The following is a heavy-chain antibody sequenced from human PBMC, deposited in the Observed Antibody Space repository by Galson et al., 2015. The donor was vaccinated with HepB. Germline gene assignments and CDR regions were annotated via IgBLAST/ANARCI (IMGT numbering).Heavy chain of an antibody. J-gene: IGHJ4*02. CDR2: ISYDGSNK. CDR3: ARDVSAAAGTPYGYFDY. Sequence: SLRLSCAASGFTFSSYAMHWVRQAPGKGLEWVAVISYDGSNKYYADSVKGRFTISRDNSKNTLYLQMNSLRAEDTAVYYCARDVSAAAGTPYGYFDYWGQGTLVTVSS. D-gene: IGHD6-13*01. V-gene: IGHV3-30-3*01. CDR1: GFTFSSYA.